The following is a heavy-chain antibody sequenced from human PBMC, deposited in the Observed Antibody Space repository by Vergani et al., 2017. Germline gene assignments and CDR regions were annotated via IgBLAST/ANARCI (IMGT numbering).Heavy chain of an antibody. J-gene: IGHJ6*02. D-gene: IGHD1-1*01. V-gene: IGHV1-46*01. CDR2: INPSGGST. Sequence: QGQLAQSGAEVKKPGSSVKVSCKASGYTFTSYYMHWVRQAPGQGLEWMGIINPSGGSTSYAQKFQGRVTISVDTSKNQFSLKLSSVTAADTAVYYCARILERRGWDYYYGMDVWGQGTTVTVSS. CDR3: ARILERRGWDYYYGMDV. CDR1: GYTFTSYY.